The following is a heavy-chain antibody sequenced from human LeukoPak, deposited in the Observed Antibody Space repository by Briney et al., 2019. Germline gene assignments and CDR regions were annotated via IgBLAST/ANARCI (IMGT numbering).Heavy chain of an antibody. D-gene: IGHD3-22*01. Sequence: SVKVSCKASGGTFSSYAISWVRQAPGQGLERMGRIIPIFGTANYAQKFQGRVTITADKSTSTAYMELSSLRSEDTAVYYCARGLFGYYDSSGPSIIWGQGTMVTVSS. CDR2: IIPIFGTA. CDR1: GGTFSSYA. V-gene: IGHV1-69*06. CDR3: ARGLFGYYDSSGPSII. J-gene: IGHJ3*02.